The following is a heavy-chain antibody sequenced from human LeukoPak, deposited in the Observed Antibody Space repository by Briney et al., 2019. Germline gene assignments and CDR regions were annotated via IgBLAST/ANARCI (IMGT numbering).Heavy chain of an antibody. V-gene: IGHV3-48*01. D-gene: IGHD3-22*01. Sequence: PGGSLRLSCAASGFTFSSYSMNWVRQAPGKGLEWVSYISSSSSTIYYADSVKGRFTISRDNAKNSLYLQMNSLRAEDTAVYYCARDPQYYYDSTDGFDYWGQGTLVTVSS. CDR3: ARDPQYYYDSTDGFDY. J-gene: IGHJ4*02. CDR1: GFTFSSYS. CDR2: ISSSSSTI.